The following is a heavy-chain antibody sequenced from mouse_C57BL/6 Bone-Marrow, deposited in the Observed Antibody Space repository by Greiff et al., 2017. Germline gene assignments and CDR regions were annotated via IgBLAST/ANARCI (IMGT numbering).Heavy chain of an antibody. Sequence: QVQLQQSGAELVKPGASVKLSCKASGYTFTSYWMQWVKQRPGQGLAWIGELDPSDSHPTSNQKFKGKATLTVDTSSSTAYMQLSSLTSEDSAGYYCARRDGYPWYFDVWGTGTTVTVAS. CDR2: LDPSDSHP. CDR3: ARRDGYPWYFDV. CDR1: GYTFTSYW. D-gene: IGHD2-3*01. V-gene: IGHV1-50*01. J-gene: IGHJ1*03.